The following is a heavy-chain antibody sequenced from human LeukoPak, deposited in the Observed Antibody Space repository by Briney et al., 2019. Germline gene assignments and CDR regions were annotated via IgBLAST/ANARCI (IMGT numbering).Heavy chain of an antibody. Sequence: SETLSLTCTVSSGSISGNNFYWGWIRQPPGKGLEWIASVSYSGSTCYNPSLKSRVTISVDTSKNQFSLKLSSVTAADTAVYYCARNPNSSSSRWFDPWGQGTLVTVSS. J-gene: IGHJ5*02. CDR2: VSYSGST. D-gene: IGHD6-6*01. CDR3: ARNPNSSSSRWFDP. CDR1: SGSISGNNFY. V-gene: IGHV4-39*07.